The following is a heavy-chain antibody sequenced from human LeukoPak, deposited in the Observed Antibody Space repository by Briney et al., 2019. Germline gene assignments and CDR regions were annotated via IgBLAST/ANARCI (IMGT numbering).Heavy chain of an antibody. D-gene: IGHD2/OR15-2a*01. Sequence: GGSLRLSCAASGNSWMHWVRQAPGKGLVWVSHINSDGSWTSYADSVKGRFTISKDNAKNTVYLQMNNLRAEDTAVYYCVSFYDAYWGRGTLVTVSS. J-gene: IGHJ4*02. V-gene: IGHV3-74*01. CDR3: VSFYDAY. CDR1: GNSW. CDR2: INSDGSWT.